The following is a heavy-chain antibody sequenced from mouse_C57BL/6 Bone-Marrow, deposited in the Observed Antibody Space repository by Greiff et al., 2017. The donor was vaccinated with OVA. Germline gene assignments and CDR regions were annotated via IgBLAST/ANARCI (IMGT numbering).Heavy chain of an antibody. V-gene: IGHV1-72*01. CDR2: IDPNSGGI. Sequence: QVQLQQSGAELVQPGASVKLSCTASGYTFTSYWMHWVQQRPGRGLEWIGGIDPNSGGIKYTEKFKSKATLTVDKPSSPVYMQLGSLTTEESAVYYCARSGDYYFSSYEYAMDYWGQGTSVTVSS. CDR1: GYTFTSYW. D-gene: IGHD1-1*01. J-gene: IGHJ4*01. CDR3: ARSGDYYFSSYEYAMDY.